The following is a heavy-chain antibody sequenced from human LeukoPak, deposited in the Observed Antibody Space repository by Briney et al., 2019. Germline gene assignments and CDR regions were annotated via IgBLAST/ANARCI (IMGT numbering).Heavy chain of an antibody. CDR3: AKGGQICSSSTCRVDY. CDR2: ISGSGGST. D-gene: IGHD2-2*01. V-gene: IGHV3-23*01. Sequence: PGGSLRLSCAASGSTFSSYAMTWVRQAPGKGLEWVSVISGSGGSTYHADSVKGRFTISRDNSKNTLYLQMNNLSAEDTAIYYCAKGGQICSSSTCRVDYWGQGTLVTVSS. J-gene: IGHJ4*02. CDR1: GSTFSSYA.